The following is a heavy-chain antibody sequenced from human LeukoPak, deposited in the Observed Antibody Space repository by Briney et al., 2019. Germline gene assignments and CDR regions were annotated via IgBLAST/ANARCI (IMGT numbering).Heavy chain of an antibody. CDR3: AARRVNGWFDP. D-gene: IGHD3-10*01. CDR1: GFTFSSYG. CDR2: IWYDGSNK. Sequence: HPGGSLRLSCAASGFTFSSYGMHWVRQAPGKGLEWVAVIWYDGSNKYYADSVKGRFTISRDNSKNTLYLQMNSLRAEDTAVYYCAARRVNGWFDPWGQGTLVTVSS. V-gene: IGHV3-33*01. J-gene: IGHJ5*02.